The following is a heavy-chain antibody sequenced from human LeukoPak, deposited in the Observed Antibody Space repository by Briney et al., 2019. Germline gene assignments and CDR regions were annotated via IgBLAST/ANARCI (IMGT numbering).Heavy chain of an antibody. V-gene: IGHV3-48*01. J-gene: IGHJ4*02. CDR2: IGISSGNT. Sequence: GGSLRLSCAASGFTFSAYGMNWVRQAPGKGLEWISYIGISSGNTKYADSVKGRFTISGDKAKNSLYLQMNSLRVEDTAVYFCARDTPQHLKRFDHWGQGTLVTVSS. D-gene: IGHD1-1*01. CDR3: ARDTPQHLKRFDH. CDR1: GFTFSAYG.